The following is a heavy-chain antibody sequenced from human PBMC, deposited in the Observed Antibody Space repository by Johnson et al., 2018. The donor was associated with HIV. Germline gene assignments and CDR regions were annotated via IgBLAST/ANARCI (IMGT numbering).Heavy chain of an antibody. V-gene: IGHV3-66*01. CDR3: AGGRGTFDI. CDR2: IYSDGTI. Sequence: VQLVESGGGLVQPGGSLRLSCAVSAFSVSSNYMSWVRQAPGKGLEWVSVIYSDGTIYYADSVKGRLTISRDNAKNSLSLQMNSLTAEDTSLYYCAGGRGTFDIWGQGTMVTVSS. J-gene: IGHJ3*02. D-gene: IGHD3-16*01. CDR1: AFSVSSNY.